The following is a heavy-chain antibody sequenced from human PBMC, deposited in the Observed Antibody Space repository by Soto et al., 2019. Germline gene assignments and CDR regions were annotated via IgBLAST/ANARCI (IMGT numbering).Heavy chain of an antibody. CDR1: GGSTGSGGYY. V-gene: IGHV4-39*01. J-gene: IGHJ6*03. D-gene: IGHD6-6*01. CDR2: IYYSGST. Sequence: SETLSLTCTVSGGSTGSGGYYWSWIRQPPGKGLEWIGSIYYSGSTYYNPSLKSRVTISVDTSKNQFSLKLSSVTAADTAVYYCARHGSEYSSSSVMGVAYYYYYMDVWGKGTTVTVSS. CDR3: ARHGSEYSSSSVMGVAYYYYYMDV.